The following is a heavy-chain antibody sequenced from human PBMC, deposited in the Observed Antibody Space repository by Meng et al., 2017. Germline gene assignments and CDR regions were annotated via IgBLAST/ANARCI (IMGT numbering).Heavy chain of an antibody. V-gene: IGHV4-34*01. Sequence: GSLRLSCAVYGGSFSGYYWSWIRQPPGKGLEWIGEINHSGSTNYNPSLKSRVTISVDKSRNLFSLNLSSVTAADTAMYYCARENQGGIVEGGPTYYFDYWGQGAQVTVSS. CDR2: INHSGST. CDR3: ARENQGGIVEGGPTYYFDY. D-gene: IGHD6-13*01. J-gene: IGHJ4*02. CDR1: GGSFSGYY.